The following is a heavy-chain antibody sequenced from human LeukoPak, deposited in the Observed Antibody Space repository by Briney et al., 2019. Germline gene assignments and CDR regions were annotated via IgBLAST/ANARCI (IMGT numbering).Heavy chain of an antibody. D-gene: IGHD3-16*01. CDR2: ISGNGTTI. CDR3: ARVFSHWGWPGDYYFDY. CDR1: GITFSVHY. V-gene: IGHV3-11*04. Sequence: GGSLRLSCAASGITFSVHYMTRIRQAPGKGLEWVSYISGNGTTIYYADSVRGRFTISRDNAKNLMYLQMNSLRVEDTAVYYCARVFSHWGWPGDYYFDYWGQGNLVTVSS. J-gene: IGHJ4*02.